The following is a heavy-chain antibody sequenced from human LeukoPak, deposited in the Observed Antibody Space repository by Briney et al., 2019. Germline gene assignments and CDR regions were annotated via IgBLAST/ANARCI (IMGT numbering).Heavy chain of an antibody. V-gene: IGHV3-48*02. D-gene: IGHD4-17*01. CDR2: IDSSSIKT. J-gene: IGHJ4*02. CDR1: GFNFIDYS. CDR3: AREIPYGDSDC. Sequence: PGGSLRLSCAASGFNFIDYSMNWVRQAPGRGPEWVSYIDSSSIKTLYADSVRGRFTVSRDNGKSSLFLQMNSLRDEDTAIYYCAREIPYGDSDCWGQGTLVTVSS.